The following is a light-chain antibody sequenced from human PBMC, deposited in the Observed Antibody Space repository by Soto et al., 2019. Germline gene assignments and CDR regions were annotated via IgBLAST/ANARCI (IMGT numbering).Light chain of an antibody. CDR1: SSDVGGYNF. J-gene: IGLJ2*01. V-gene: IGLV2-14*01. Sequence: QSALTQPASVSGSPGQSITISCTGTSSDVGGYNFVSWYQHHPGKAPKLIIHDVSSPPSGVSTRFSASKSGNTASLTISGLQAEDEADYYCSSYATSRTHVAFGGGTKLTVL. CDR2: DVS. CDR3: SSYATSRTHVA.